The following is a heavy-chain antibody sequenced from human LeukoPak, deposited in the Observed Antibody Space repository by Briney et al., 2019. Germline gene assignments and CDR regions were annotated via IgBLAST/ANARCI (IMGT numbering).Heavy chain of an antibody. D-gene: IGHD1-26*01. Sequence: ASVKVSCKASGCTFTGYYMHWVRQAPGQGLEWVGWINPKSGGTDYAQRLQGRVTMTTDTSIATAYMELSRLTSDDTAVYFCARGTIGSYSSVHDWGQGTLVTVSS. V-gene: IGHV1-2*02. J-gene: IGHJ1*01. CDR3: ARGTIGSYSSVHD. CDR2: INPKSGGT. CDR1: GCTFTGYY.